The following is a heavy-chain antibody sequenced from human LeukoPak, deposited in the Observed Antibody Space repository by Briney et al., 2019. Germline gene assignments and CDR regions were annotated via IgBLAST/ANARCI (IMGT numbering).Heavy chain of an antibody. CDR2: IRSSSSYV. V-gene: IGHV3-21*01. CDR1: GFTFSNYY. Sequence: GGSLRLSCAASGFTFSNYYMSWVRLAPGKGLEWVSSIRSSSSYVYYADSVKGRFTISRDNAKNSLYLQMSGLRAEDTAVYYCARVSYRGYSGYDFDFWGQGTLVTVSS. D-gene: IGHD5-12*01. CDR3: ARVSYRGYSGYDFDF. J-gene: IGHJ4*02.